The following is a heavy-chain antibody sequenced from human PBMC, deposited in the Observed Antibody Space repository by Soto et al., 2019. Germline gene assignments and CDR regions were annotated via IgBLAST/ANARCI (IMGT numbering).Heavy chain of an antibody. CDR2: TYHSGNP. J-gene: IGHJ5*02. D-gene: IGHD4-17*01. CDR3: ARETYGEYVGYFDP. Sequence: QLQLQESGSRLVKSSDTLSLTCDVSGDTISTGGYTWAWIRQPPGKALEWLGHTYHSGNPYYNPSIKSRVNISVDRSKNPFSLKLRSVTAADTAVYYCARETYGEYVGYFDPWVQGIQVTVAS. V-gene: IGHV4-30-2*01. CDR1: GDTISTGGYT.